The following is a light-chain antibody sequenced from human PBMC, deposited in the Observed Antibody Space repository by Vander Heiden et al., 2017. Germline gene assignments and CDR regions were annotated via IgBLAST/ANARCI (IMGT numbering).Light chain of an antibody. Sequence: EIVLPQSPATLSLSPGERATLSCRASQSVSSYLAWYQQKPGQAPRLLIYDASNRATGIQARFSGSGSGTDFTLTISSREPEDFAVYYCQQRSNGPPLLTFGGWTKVEIK. CDR1: QSVSSY. J-gene: IGKJ4*01. V-gene: IGKV3-11*01. CDR2: DAS. CDR3: QQRSNGPPLLT.